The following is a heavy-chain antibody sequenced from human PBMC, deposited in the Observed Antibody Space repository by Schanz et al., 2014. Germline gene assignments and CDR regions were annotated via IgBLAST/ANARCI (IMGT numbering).Heavy chain of an antibody. Sequence: EVQLVESGGGLVKPGGSLRLSCAASGFAFSAYSMNWVRQAPGKGLEWVSSISSSGSYIYFPDSVKGRFTISRDNAKNALYLQMNSLRAQETAVYYFSRVRAYYNGAEAHGMDVWGHGTTVTFSS. V-gene: IGHV3-21*04. J-gene: IGHJ6*02. CDR1: GFAFSAYS. CDR3: SRVRAYYNGAEAHGMDV. D-gene: IGHD3-10*01. CDR2: ISSSGSYI.